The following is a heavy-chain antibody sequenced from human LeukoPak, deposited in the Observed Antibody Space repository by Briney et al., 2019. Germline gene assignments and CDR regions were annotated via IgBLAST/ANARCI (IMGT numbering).Heavy chain of an antibody. J-gene: IGHJ6*02. D-gene: IGHD3-3*01. V-gene: IGHV1-8*01. Sequence: ASVKVSCKASGYTFTSYDIYWVREATGQGLEWVGWMNPNSGNSGYAQKFQGRVTMNRNTSISTAYMELSSLRSEDTAVYYCARSLTYYDFWSGYYFHDYGMDVWGQGTTVTVSS. CDR1: GYTFTSYD. CDR3: ARSLTYYDFWSGYYFHDYGMDV. CDR2: MNPNSGNS.